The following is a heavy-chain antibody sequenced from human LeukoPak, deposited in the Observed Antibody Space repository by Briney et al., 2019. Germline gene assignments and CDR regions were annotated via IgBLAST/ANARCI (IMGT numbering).Heavy chain of an antibody. D-gene: IGHD2-2*01. Sequence: PGGSLRLSCAASGFTFSSYGMHWVRQAPGKGLEWVAFIRYDGSNKYYADSVKGRFTISRDNSKNTLYLQMNSLRAEDTAVYYCAPGCSTSCHYFDYWGQGTLVTVSS. CDR2: IRYDGSNK. V-gene: IGHV3-30*02. J-gene: IGHJ4*02. CDR1: GFTFSSYG. CDR3: APGCSTSCHYFDY.